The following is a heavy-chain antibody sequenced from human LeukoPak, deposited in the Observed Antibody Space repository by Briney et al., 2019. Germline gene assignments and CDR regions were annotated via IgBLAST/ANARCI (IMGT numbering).Heavy chain of an antibody. CDR2: INHSGST. D-gene: IGHD1-14*01. CDR3: ARGILPEY. J-gene: IGHJ4*02. CDR1: GGSFSGYY. Sequence: SSETLSLTCAVYGGSFSGYYWSWIRQPPGKGLEWIGEINHSGSTNYNPSLKSRVTISVDTSKNQFSLKLSSVTAADTAVYYCARGILPEYWGQGTLVTVSS. V-gene: IGHV4-34*01.